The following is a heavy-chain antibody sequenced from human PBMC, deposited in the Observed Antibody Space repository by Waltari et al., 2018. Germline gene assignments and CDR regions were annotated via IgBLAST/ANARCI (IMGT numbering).Heavy chain of an antibody. Sequence: QVQLQESGPGLVNPSGTLSLTCAVSGGSISSSNWPRWVRQPPGNALAWVGEIYHSGSTNYNPSLKSRVTITVSKSKNQFSLKLSSVAAADTAVYYCARRGDNTDAFDIWGQGTMVTVSS. CDR3: ARRGDNTDAFDI. V-gene: IGHV4-4*02. CDR1: GGSISSSNW. J-gene: IGHJ3*02. CDR2: IYHSGST. D-gene: IGHD1-20*01.